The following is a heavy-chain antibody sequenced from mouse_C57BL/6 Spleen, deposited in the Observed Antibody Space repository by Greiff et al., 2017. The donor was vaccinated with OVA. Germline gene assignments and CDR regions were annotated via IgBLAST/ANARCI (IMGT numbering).Heavy chain of an antibody. J-gene: IGHJ2*01. V-gene: IGHV1-52*01. CDR2: IDPSDSET. Sequence: VQLQQPGAELVRPGSSVKLSCKASGYTFTSYWMHWVKQRPIQGLEWIGNIDPSDSETHYNQKFKDKATLTVDKSSSTAYMQLSSLTSEDSAVYYCARFGDWDGFDYWGQGTTLTVSS. CDR1: GYTFTSYW. CDR3: ARFGDWDGFDY. D-gene: IGHD4-1*01.